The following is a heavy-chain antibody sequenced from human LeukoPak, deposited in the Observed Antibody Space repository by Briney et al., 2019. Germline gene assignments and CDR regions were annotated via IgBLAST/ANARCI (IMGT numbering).Heavy chain of an antibody. J-gene: IGHJ6*02. V-gene: IGHV4-34*01. CDR3: ASDYGDGPISYYYYGMDV. CDR1: GGSFSGYY. D-gene: IGHD4-17*01. CDR2: INHSGST. Sequence: SETLSLTCAVYGGSFSGYYWSWIRQPPGKGLEWSGEINHSGSTNYNPSLKSRVTISVDTSKNQFSLKLSSVTAADTAVYYCASDYGDGPISYYYYGMDVWGQGTTVTVSS.